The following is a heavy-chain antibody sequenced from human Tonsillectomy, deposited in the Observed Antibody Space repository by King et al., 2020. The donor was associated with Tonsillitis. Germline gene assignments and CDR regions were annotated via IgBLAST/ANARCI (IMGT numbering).Heavy chain of an antibody. CDR3: ARDGYSTTWYYFDC. Sequence: QVQLVESGGGVVQPGRSLGLSCAASGFTFSTYAMHWVRQAPGKGLEWVAVISYDGTNKYYADSVKGRFTISRENSKNTLYLQMNSLRPEDTAVYYCARDGYSTTWYYFDCWGQGSLVTVSS. V-gene: IGHV3-30-3*01. J-gene: IGHJ4*02. CDR2: ISYDGTNK. D-gene: IGHD6-13*01. CDR1: GFTFSTYA.